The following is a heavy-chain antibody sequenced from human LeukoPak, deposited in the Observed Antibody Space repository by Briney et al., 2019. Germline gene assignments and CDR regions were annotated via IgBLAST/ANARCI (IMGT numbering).Heavy chain of an antibody. Sequence: SETLSLTCAVSGYSISNGYYWVWIRQPPGRGLEWIGSLYHSDSAYYNTSLRSRVSMSVDTSKNQFSLTLSFVTAADTAVYYCARQHDHYFDYYIVVWGSGTKVTVSS. J-gene: IGHJ6*03. V-gene: IGHV4-38-2*01. CDR1: GYSISNGYY. CDR2: LYHSDSA. D-gene: IGHD3-3*01. CDR3: ARQHDHYFDYYIVV.